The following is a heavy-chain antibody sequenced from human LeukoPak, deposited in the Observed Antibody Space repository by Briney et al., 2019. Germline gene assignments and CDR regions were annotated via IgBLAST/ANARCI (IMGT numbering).Heavy chain of an antibody. CDR2: ISSSSSTI. CDR1: GFTFSSYS. D-gene: IGHD3-10*01. CDR3: ARDWITMVRGNSAFFDY. V-gene: IGHV3-48*01. Sequence: GGSLRLSCATSGFTFSSYSMNWVRQAPGKGLEWVSYISSSSSTIYYADSVKGRFTISRDNAKNSLYLQMNSLRAEDTAVYYCARDWITMVRGNSAFFDYWGQGTLVTVSS. J-gene: IGHJ4*02.